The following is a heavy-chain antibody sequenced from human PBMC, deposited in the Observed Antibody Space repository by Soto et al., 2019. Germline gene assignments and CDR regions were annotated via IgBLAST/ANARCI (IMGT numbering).Heavy chain of an antibody. Sequence: QLQLQESGPGLVKSSETLSLTCTVSGGSISSSHYWGGIRQPPGKGLGWIGSVFYSGSPYYSPSFKSRITISVDTSKNQFSLRVRSVTATDTAVYFCARHYNTGAFFDYWGQGNLVTVSS. CDR2: VFYSGSP. D-gene: IGHD1-20*01. CDR1: GGSISSSHY. V-gene: IGHV4-39*01. J-gene: IGHJ4*02. CDR3: ARHYNTGAFFDY.